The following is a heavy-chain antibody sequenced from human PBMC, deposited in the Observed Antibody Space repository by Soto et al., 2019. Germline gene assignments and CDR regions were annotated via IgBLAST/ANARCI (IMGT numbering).Heavy chain of an antibody. J-gene: IGHJ4*02. CDR2: ITSNSDAI. CDR3: VKGTFSRSKVIFDY. CDR1: VFIFEYYD. D-gene: IGHD2-21*01. V-gene: IGHV3-9*01. Sequence: HPGGSLRLSCVASVFIFEYYDMHWVRQVPGKGLEWVSSITSNSDAIKYADSVKGRFTLSRDNAKNSMYLEMNSLRVEDTAFYFCVKGTFSRSKVIFDYWGQGTLVTVSS.